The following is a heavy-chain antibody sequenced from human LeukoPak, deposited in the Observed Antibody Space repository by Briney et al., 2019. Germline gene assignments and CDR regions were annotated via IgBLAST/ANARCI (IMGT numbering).Heavy chain of an antibody. CDR3: ARGVGYCSSTSCRCYYYYYGMDV. J-gene: IGHJ6*02. V-gene: IGHV4-34*01. CDR2: INHSGST. CDR1: GGSFSGYY. Sequence: SETLSLTCAVYGGSFSGYYWSWIRQPPGKGLEWIGEINHSGSTNYNPSLKSRVTISVDTSKNQFSLKLSSVTAADTAVYYCARGVGYCSSTSCRCYYYYYGMDVWGQGTTVTVSS. D-gene: IGHD2-2*03.